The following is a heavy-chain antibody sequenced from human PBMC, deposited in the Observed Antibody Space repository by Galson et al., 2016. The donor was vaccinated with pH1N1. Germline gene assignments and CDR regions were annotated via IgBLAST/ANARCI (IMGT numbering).Heavy chain of an antibody. V-gene: IGHV7-4-1*02. D-gene: IGHD3-16*01. Sequence: SVKVSCKASGYTFTNYAMNWVRQAPGQGLEWMGCINTNTGNPTYVQAVTGRFVFSLDTSVSTAYLQISGLKAEDTAVYYCARDGAGRLHVGELLGGRYQYYGMYVWGQGTTVTVSS. CDR2: INTNTGNP. CDR1: GYTFTNYA. CDR3: ARDGAGRLHVGELLGGRYQYYGMYV. J-gene: IGHJ6*02.